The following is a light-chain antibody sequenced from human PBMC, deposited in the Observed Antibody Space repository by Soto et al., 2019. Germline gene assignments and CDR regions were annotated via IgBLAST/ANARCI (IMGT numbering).Light chain of an antibody. CDR1: QVISSY. CDR2: STS. V-gene: IGKV1-9*01. J-gene: IGKJ5*01. Sequence: IQLTQSPSSLSASVGDRVTITCRASQVISSYLAWYQQKPGKAPKLLIYSTSTWQSGVPSRFSGSGSGTDFTLTISRLQPEDFATYFCQQLHTYPVTFGQGTRLEMK. CDR3: QQLHTYPVT.